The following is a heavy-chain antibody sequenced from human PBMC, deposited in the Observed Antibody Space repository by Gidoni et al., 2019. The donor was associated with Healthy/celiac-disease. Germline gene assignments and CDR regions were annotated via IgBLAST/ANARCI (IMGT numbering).Heavy chain of an antibody. CDR3: ARGDSSGWYFRNYYYGMDV. Sequence: VLLVESSGGLVQPGGSLILSCAASGFTFSSYWMPWVRQAPGKGLVWVSRINREGSGTGYAGSVKGRFTIYRDNAKNTMYLEKNGLRAEDTAVYYCARGDSSGWYFRNYYYGMDVWGQGTTVTVSS. J-gene: IGHJ6*02. CDR1: GFTFSSYW. CDR2: INREGSGT. V-gene: IGHV3-74*01. D-gene: IGHD6-19*01.